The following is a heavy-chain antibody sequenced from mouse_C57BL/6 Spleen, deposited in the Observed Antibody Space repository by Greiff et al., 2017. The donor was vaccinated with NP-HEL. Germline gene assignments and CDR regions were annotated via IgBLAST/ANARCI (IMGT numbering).Heavy chain of an antibody. CDR3: ASPSYGSSYGWLAY. CDR1: GYAFTNYL. CDR2: INPGSGGT. D-gene: IGHD1-1*01. J-gene: IGHJ3*01. V-gene: IGHV1-54*01. Sequence: QVQLQQSGAELARPGTSVTVSCKASGYAFTNYLIEWVKQRPGQGLEWIGVINPGSGGTNYNQKFKGKATLSADKSSSTAYMQLSSLTSEDSVVYFCASPSYGSSYGWLAYWGQGTLVTVSA.